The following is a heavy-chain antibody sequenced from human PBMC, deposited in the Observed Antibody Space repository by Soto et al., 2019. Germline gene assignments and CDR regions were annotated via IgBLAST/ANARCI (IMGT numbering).Heavy chain of an antibody. CDR3: ARRPKRGSYSWCFDY. CDR1: GGSITSNAYY. D-gene: IGHD1-26*01. V-gene: IGHV4-39*01. CDR2: IYYSGSA. J-gene: IGHJ4*02. Sequence: LQLQESGPGLVKPSETLSLTCTVSGGSITSNAYYWGWIRQPPGKGLEWLGYIYYSGSASYHPSLKSRVTMSVDTSKNQFSLKLSSVTAADTAVYYCARRPKRGSYSWCFDYWGQGTLVTVSS.